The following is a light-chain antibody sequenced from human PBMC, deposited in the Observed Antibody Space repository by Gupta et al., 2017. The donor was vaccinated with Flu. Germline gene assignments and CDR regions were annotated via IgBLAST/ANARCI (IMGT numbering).Light chain of an antibody. CDR1: PDVINH. CDR2: DAS. CDR3: QQYDSLPT. J-gene: IGKJ1*01. Sequence: GDEVTITGQASPDVINHLNWYHQKPGKAPKLLICDASNLETGVPSRFSGSRSGTDFSFTITSLQAEYIGTYYCQQYDSLPTFGHGTKVEIK. V-gene: IGKV1-33*01.